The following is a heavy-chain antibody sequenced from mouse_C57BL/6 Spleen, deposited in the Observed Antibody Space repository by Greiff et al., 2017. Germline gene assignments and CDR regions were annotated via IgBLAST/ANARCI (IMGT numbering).Heavy chain of an antibody. Sequence: QVQLQQSGAELVRPGASVTLSCKASGYTFTDYEMHWVKQTPVHGLEWIGAIDPETGGTAYNQKFKGKAILTADKSSSTAYMELRSLTSEDSAVFYCTRGSPGYAMDYWGQGTSVTVSS. D-gene: IGHD1-1*02. V-gene: IGHV1-15*01. CDR3: TRGSPGYAMDY. J-gene: IGHJ4*01. CDR1: GYTFTDYE. CDR2: IDPETGGT.